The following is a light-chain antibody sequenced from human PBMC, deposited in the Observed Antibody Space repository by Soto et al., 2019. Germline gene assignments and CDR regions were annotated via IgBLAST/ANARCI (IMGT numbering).Light chain of an antibody. CDR3: QQYRTSLT. Sequence: EILMTQSPATLSVSPGERVILSCRASQRVGSTLAWYQQKPGQAPRLHIRGASTRATGVPARFSGSGSGTELTLAISSLQSEDLAVYYCQQYRTSLTFGGGTTLEIK. CDR1: QRVGST. V-gene: IGKV3-15*01. J-gene: IGKJ4*02. CDR2: GAS.